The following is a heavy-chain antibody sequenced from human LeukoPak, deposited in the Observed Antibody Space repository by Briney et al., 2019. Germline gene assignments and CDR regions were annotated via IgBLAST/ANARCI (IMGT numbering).Heavy chain of an antibody. Sequence: GESLKISCKGSGYSFSTYWIGWVRQMPGKGLEWMGIIYPGDSDSRYSPSIQGQVTISTDKSISTAYLQWSSLKASDTAIYYCARLRGYTGYDLEGFMDVWGKGTTVTVSS. J-gene: IGHJ6*03. D-gene: IGHD5-12*01. CDR1: GYSFSTYW. CDR2: IYPGDSDS. V-gene: IGHV5-51*01. CDR3: ARLRGYTGYDLEGFMDV.